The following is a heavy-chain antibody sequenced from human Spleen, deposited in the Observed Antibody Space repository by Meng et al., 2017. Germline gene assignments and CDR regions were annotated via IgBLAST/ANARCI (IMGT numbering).Heavy chain of an antibody. CDR3: VRSSGWVKTGFDP. CDR2: IGHSGFT. CDR1: GGAISTSGYY. Sequence: QPQPPELGPGLVKPSDARSPPCSVSGGAISTSGYYWGWIRQPPGKGLEWIGSIGHSGFTYYTPSLKSRVTVSIDTSRNQFSLWLTSVTAADTAVYYCVRSSGWVKTGFDPWGQGTLVTVSS. V-gene: IGHV4-39*01. D-gene: IGHD6-19*01. J-gene: IGHJ5*02.